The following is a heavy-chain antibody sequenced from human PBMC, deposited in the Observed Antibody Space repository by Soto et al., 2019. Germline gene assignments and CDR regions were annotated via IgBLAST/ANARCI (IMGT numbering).Heavy chain of an antibody. J-gene: IGHJ5*02. CDR2: IDPSDSYT. D-gene: IGHD3-3*01. CDR3: ARQYYDFWSGFWFDP. Sequence: PGESLKISCKGSGYSFTSYWISWVRQMPGKGLEWMGRIDPSDSYTNYSPSFQGHVTISADKSISTAYLQWSSLKASDTATYYCARQYYDFWSGFWFDPWAREPWSPSPQ. CDR1: GYSFTSYW. V-gene: IGHV5-10-1*01.